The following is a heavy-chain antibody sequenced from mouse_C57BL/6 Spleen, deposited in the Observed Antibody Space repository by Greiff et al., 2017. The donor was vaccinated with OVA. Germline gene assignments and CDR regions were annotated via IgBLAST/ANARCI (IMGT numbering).Heavy chain of an antibody. D-gene: IGHD1-1*01. Sequence: EVMLVESGGGLVKPGGSLKLSCAASGFTFSDYGMHWVRQAPEKGLEWVAYFSSGSSNINYTDKVNGRVTISRDNAQNTLFLQMTILRSEDTAMYYCARITTEAYWGQGPLVTVSA. J-gene: IGHJ3*01. V-gene: IGHV5-17*01. CDR3: ARITTEAY. CDR2: FSSGSSNI. CDR1: GFTFSDYG.